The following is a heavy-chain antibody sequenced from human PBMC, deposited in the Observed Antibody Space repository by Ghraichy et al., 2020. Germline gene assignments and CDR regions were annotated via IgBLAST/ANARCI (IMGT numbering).Heavy chain of an antibody. Sequence: SVKVSCKASGGTFSSYAISWVRQAPGQGLEWMGGIIPILGIANYAQKFQGRVTITADKSTSTAYMELSSLRSEDTAVYYCARGAAGVYYYGEETPFDIWGQGTMVTVSS. CDR1: GGTFSSYA. CDR3: ARGAAGVYYYGEETPFDI. V-gene: IGHV1-69*10. D-gene: IGHD3-10*01. J-gene: IGHJ3*02. CDR2: IIPILGIA.